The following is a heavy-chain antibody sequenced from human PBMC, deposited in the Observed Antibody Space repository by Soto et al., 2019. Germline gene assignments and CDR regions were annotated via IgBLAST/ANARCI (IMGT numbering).Heavy chain of an antibody. CDR1: GGSISSYY. Sequence: PSETLSLTCTVSGGSISSYYWSWIRQPPGKGLERIGYIYYSGSTNYNPSLKSRVTISVDTSKNQFSLKLSSVTAADTAVYYCARERPHCSGGSCYSTFFDYWGQGTLVTVSS. CDR2: IYYSGST. CDR3: ARERPHCSGGSCYSTFFDY. J-gene: IGHJ4*02. V-gene: IGHV4-59*01. D-gene: IGHD2-15*01.